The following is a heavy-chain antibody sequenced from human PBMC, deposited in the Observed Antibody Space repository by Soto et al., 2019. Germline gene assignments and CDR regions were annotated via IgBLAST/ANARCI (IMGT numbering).Heavy chain of an antibody. CDR2: IDWDDDK. V-gene: IGHV2-70*04. CDR1: GFSLSTSGTR. D-gene: IGHD2-15*01. J-gene: IGHJ4*02. CDR3: ARMFHCSGGTCPFDY. Sequence: GPTLVNPTQTLTLTCTFSGFSLSTSGTRVSWIRQPPGKALEWLARIDWDDDKFYNTSLKTRLTISKDSPKNQVVLTMTNMDPVDTATYYCARMFHCSGGTCPFDYWGQGALVTVSS.